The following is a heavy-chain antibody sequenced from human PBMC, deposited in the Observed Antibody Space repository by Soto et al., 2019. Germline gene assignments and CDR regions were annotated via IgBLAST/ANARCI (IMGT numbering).Heavy chain of an antibody. Sequence: KSSETLSLTCTVSGASISGFYWSWIRKSAGKGLEWIGRIYATGTTDYNPSLKSRVMMSVDTSKKQFSLKLRSVTAADTAVYYCVGDGTTILRDWFDPWGQGISVTVSS. J-gene: IGHJ5*02. D-gene: IGHD1-1*01. CDR2: IYATGTT. CDR3: VGDGTTILRDWFDP. V-gene: IGHV4-4*07. CDR1: GASISGFY.